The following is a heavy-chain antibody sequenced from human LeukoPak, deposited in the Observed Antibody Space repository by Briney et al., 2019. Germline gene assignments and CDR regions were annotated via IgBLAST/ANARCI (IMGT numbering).Heavy chain of an antibody. V-gene: IGHV3-7*01. CDR3: ASGESGWSI. CDR1: GFSISAYH. CDR2: INPGGSVK. Sequence: QTGGSLRLSCAASGFSISAYHMGWVRQAPGKGLEWVANINPGGSVKYYVDSVKGRFTISRDNAKNSLYLQMNSLTVEDTAVYYCASGESGWSIWGQGALATVSS. J-gene: IGHJ4*02. D-gene: IGHD6-25*01.